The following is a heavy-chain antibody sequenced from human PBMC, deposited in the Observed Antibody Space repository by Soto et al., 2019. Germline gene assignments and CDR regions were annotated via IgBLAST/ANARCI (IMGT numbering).Heavy chain of an antibody. CDR1: GYTFTSYG. Sequence: ASVKVSCKASGYTFTSYGISWVRKAPVRGLEWMGWNSAYNGNTNYAQKLQGRVTMTTDTSTSTAYMELRSLRSDDTAVYYCARDRWSLSIYNWFAPWGPGTLVTVSS. CDR3: ARDRWSLSIYNWFAP. CDR2: NSAYNGNT. J-gene: IGHJ5*02. V-gene: IGHV1-18*04. D-gene: IGHD2-15*01.